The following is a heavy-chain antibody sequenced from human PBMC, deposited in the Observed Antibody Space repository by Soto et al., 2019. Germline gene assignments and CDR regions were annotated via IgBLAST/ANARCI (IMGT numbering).Heavy chain of an antibody. Sequence: VQLLESGGDLVQPGGSLRLSCAASGFAFGIYAMSWVRQAPGKGLDWVSTIIGNGDTTYYADSVKGRFTISRDNSRNCLYLEMNSLRVVDSAVYDCAYDVVSDRIVAFAYWGQGTLVSVSS. J-gene: IGHJ4*02. V-gene: IGHV3-23*01. CDR3: AYDVVSDRIVAFAY. CDR1: GFAFGIYA. CDR2: IIGNGDTT. D-gene: IGHD5-12*01.